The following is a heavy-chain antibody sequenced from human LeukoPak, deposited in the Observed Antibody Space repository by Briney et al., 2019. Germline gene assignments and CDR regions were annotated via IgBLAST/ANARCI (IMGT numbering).Heavy chain of an antibody. CDR3: ARDPPPDDTSGYLDY. CDR1: GFSFGNSW. D-gene: IGHD3-22*01. CDR2: INQDGSRI. J-gene: IGHJ4*02. V-gene: IGHV3-7*04. Sequence: SGGSLRLSCSASGFSFGNSWMTWVRQAPGKGLEWVANINQDGSRIHYVDSVKGRFTISRDNAKNSLYLQMNSLRAEDTAVYYCARDPPPDDTSGYLDYWGQGALVTVSS.